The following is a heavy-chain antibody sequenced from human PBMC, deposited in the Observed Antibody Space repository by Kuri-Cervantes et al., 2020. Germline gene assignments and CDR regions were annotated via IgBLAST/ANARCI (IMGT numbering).Heavy chain of an antibody. D-gene: IGHD1-26*01. CDR3: VKDDRYLVGVFDY. CDR1: GFIFSNYW. V-gene: IGHV3-30*18. J-gene: IGHJ4*02. Sequence: GESLKISCVASGFIFSNYWMSWVRQAPGKGLEWVAVISYDGSNKYYADSVKGRFTIPGDNSKNTLYLQMSSLRAEDTAVYYCVKDDRYLVGVFDYWGQGSLVTVSS. CDR2: ISYDGSNK.